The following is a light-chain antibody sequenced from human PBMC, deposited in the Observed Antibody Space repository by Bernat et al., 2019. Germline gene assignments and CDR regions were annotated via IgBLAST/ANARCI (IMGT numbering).Light chain of an antibody. CDR3: QVWDGATAHFV. CDR2: SDS. J-gene: IGLJ1*01. V-gene: IGLV3-21*04. CDR1: NIGYKS. Sequence: YVLTQPPSVSGAPGETASVSCEGDNIGYKSVHWYQQKPGQAPVLLIYSDSARPSGIPERFSGSNSGNTATLTINRVESGEEADYYCQVWDGATAHFVFGTGTHVTVL.